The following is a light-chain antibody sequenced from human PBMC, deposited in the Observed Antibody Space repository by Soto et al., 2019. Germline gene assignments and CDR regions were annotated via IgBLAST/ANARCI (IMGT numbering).Light chain of an antibody. CDR2: GNS. V-gene: IGLV1-40*01. CDR3: QSYDSSLVGV. Sequence: QSVLTQPPSVSGAPGQRVTISCTGSSSNIGAGYDVHWYQQLPGTAPKLLIYGNSNRPSGVPDRFSGSKSGTSASLAITGLQAEDEADYYCQSYDSSLVGVFGTGTKVIVL. CDR1: SSNIGAGYD. J-gene: IGLJ1*01.